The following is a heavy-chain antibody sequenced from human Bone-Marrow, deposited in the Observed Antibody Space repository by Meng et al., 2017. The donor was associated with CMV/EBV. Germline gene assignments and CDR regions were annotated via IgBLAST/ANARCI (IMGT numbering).Heavy chain of an antibody. CDR3: ARDRMYYFDY. CDR2: ISSSSSTI. CDR1: GFTFSSYS. Sequence: GESLKISCAASGFTFSSYSMNWVRQAPGKGLEWVSYISSSSSTICYADSVKGRFTISRDNSKNTLYLQMNSLRAEDTAVYYCARDRMYYFDYWGQGTLVTVSS. V-gene: IGHV3-48*01. J-gene: IGHJ4*02.